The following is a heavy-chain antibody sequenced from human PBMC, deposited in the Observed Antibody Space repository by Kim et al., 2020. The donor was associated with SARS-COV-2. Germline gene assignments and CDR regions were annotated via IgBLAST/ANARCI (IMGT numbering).Heavy chain of an antibody. CDR2: GN. V-gene: IGHV3-7*01. CDR3: ARGGYRFDD. D-gene: IGHD5-18*01. Sequence: GNHYVDSVKGRFTISRDNAKNSLYLQMDSLRAEDTAVYYCARGGYRFDDWGQGTLVAVSS. J-gene: IGHJ4*02.